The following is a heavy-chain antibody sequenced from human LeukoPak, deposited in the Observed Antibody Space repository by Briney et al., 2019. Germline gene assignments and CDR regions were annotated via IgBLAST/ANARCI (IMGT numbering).Heavy chain of an antibody. CDR1: GGSFSGYY. CDR2: INHSGST. Sequence: PSETLSLTCAVYGGSFSGYYWSWLRQPPGTGLEWIGEINHSGSTNYNPSLKSRVTISVDTSKNQFSLKLSSVTAADTAMYYCARGSSWYDLDYWGQGTLVTVSS. D-gene: IGHD6-13*01. V-gene: IGHV4-34*01. CDR3: ARGSSWYDLDY. J-gene: IGHJ4*02.